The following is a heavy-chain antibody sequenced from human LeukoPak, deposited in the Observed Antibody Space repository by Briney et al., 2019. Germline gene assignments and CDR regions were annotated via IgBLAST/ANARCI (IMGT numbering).Heavy chain of an antibody. D-gene: IGHD3-10*01. V-gene: IGHV1-46*01. CDR1: GYSFTSYY. CDR2: INPSGGST. Sequence: ALVKVSCKASGYSFTSYYIHWVRQAPGQGLEWMGIINPSGGSTSYAQKFQGRVTMTRDTSTSTVYMELSSLRSEDTAVYYCARGMRMVRGVIREYYFDSWGQGTLVTVSS. CDR3: ARGMRMVRGVIREYYFDS. J-gene: IGHJ4*02.